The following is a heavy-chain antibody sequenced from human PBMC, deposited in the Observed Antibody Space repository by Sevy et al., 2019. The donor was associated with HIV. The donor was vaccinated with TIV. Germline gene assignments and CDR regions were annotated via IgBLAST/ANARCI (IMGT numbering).Heavy chain of an antibody. CDR1: AFTFSNYN. V-gene: IGHV3-21*01. CDR3: ARVVAYCSGGSCFPGYYYGMDV. J-gene: IGHJ6*02. CDR2: ISSSSRYI. Sequence: GGSLRLSCAASAFTFSNYNMNWVRQAPGKGLEWVSSISSSSRYIYYADSMKGRFTNSRDNAKNSLYLQMNSLGAEDTAVYYCARVVAYCSGGSCFPGYYYGMDVWGQGTTVTVSS. D-gene: IGHD2-15*01.